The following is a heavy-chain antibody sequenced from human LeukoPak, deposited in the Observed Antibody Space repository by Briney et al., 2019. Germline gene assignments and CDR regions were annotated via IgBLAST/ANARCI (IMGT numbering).Heavy chain of an antibody. CDR3: AKGYYGSGSYVLMDV. Sequence: GRSLRLSCAASGFTFSSYGMHWVRQAPGQGLEWRAVISYDGSNKYYADPVKGRFTISRYNSKNTLYLQMNSLRAEDTAVYYCAKGYYGSGSYVLMDVWGKGTTVTVSS. J-gene: IGHJ6*04. D-gene: IGHD3-10*01. V-gene: IGHV3-30*18. CDR2: ISYDGSNK. CDR1: GFTFSSYG.